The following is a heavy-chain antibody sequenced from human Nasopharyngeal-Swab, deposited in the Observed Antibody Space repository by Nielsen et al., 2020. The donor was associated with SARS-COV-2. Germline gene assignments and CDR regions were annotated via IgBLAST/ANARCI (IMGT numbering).Heavy chain of an antibody. J-gene: IGHJ4*02. V-gene: IGHV1-46*01. Sequence: ASVKVSCKASGYTFTIYSMHWVRPSPGQWLEWIGIINPSGGSTSYAQKFQGRVTMTRDTSTSTVYMELSSLRSEDTAVYSCARDSAVVPAAMGCDYWGQGTLVTVSS. D-gene: IGHD2-2*01. CDR3: ARDSAVVPAAMGCDY. CDR1: GYTFTIYS. CDR2: INPSGGST.